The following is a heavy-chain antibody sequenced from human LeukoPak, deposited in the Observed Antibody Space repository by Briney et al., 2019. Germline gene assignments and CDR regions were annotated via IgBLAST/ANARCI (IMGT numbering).Heavy chain of an antibody. Sequence: KPSETLSLTCTVSGGSISSSSYYWGWIRQPPGKGLEWIGSIYYSGSTYYNPSLKSRVTISVDTSKNQFSLKLSSVTAADTAVYYCARETTAEGFYYYYYYMDVWGKGTTVTVSS. D-gene: IGHD4-11*01. CDR2: IYYSGST. CDR1: GGSISSSSYY. J-gene: IGHJ6*03. CDR3: ARETTAEGFYYYYYYMDV. V-gene: IGHV4-39*07.